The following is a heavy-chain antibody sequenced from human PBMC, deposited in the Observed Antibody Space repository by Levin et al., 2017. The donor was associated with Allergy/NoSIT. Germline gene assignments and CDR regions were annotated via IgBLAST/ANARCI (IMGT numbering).Heavy chain of an antibody. CDR3: ATDHPDYGETHFDQ. J-gene: IGHJ4*02. V-gene: IGHV4-4*02. Sequence: SETLSLTCVVSGGSISSSNWWSWVRQPPGKGLEWIAEIYHSGGTNYNPSLKSRVAISLDKSKNQFSLRLSSVTAADTAVYYCATDHPDYGETHFDQWGRGTLVTVSS. CDR2: IYHSGGT. D-gene: IGHD4-17*01. CDR1: GGSISSSNW.